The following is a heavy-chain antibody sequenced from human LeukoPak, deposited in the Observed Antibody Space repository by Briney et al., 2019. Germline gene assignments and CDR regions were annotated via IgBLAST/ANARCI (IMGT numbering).Heavy chain of an antibody. V-gene: IGHV1-46*01. D-gene: IGHD5-18*01. CDR3: ARGLQLWTKGTFDY. J-gene: IGHJ4*02. CDR2: INPKGGST. CDR1: GYIITSYY. Sequence: ASVKVSCKASGYIITSYYMHWVRQAPGQGLVWMGMINPKGGSTTYAQNFQGRVTMTRDKSTTTVYMELNSLRSQDTAVYYCARGLQLWTKGTFDYWGQGTLVTVSS.